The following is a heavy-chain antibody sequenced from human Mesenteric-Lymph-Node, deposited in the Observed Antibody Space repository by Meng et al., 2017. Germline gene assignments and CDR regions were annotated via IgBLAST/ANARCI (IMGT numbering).Heavy chain of an antibody. CDR2: IIPIFGTA. D-gene: IGHD3-10*01. J-gene: IGHJ6*02. CDR1: GGTFSSYA. V-gene: IGHV1-69*05. CDR3: ARVPLLYYGSGSSDVYYGMDV. Sequence: SVKVSCKASGGTFSSYAISWVRQAPGQGLEWMGGIIPIFGTANYAQKFQGRVTITTDESTSTAYMELSSLRSEDTAVYYCARVPLLYYGSGSSDVYYGMDVWGQGTTVTVSS.